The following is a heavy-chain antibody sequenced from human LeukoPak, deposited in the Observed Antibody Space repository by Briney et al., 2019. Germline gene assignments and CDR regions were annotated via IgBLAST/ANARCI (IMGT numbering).Heavy chain of an antibody. V-gene: IGHV4-4*07. CDR2: IYTSGTT. Sequence: TSETLSLTCTVSGGSVNSYYWSWIRQPAGKGLEWIGRIYTSGTTNYNPSLMSRVSMSVDTSKNQFSLKLSSLTAADTAVYYCVRDGRGYCSSSSVCYSWFDPWGQGTLVAVSS. CDR1: GGSVNSYY. CDR3: VRDGRGYCSSSSVCYSWFDP. D-gene: IGHD2-2*01. J-gene: IGHJ5*02.